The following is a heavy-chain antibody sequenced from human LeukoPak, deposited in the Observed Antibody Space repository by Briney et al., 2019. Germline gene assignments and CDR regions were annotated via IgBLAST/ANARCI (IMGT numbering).Heavy chain of an antibody. CDR3: ATSMIVVVINGY. CDR1: GYTFTSYG. CDR2: ISAYNGNT. V-gene: IGHV1-18*01. Sequence: ASVKVSCKASGYTFTSYGISWVRQAPGQGLEWMGWISAYNGNTNYAQKLQGRVTMTTDTSTSTVYMELSSLRSEDTAVYYCATSMIVVVINGYWGQGTLVTVSS. J-gene: IGHJ4*02. D-gene: IGHD3-22*01.